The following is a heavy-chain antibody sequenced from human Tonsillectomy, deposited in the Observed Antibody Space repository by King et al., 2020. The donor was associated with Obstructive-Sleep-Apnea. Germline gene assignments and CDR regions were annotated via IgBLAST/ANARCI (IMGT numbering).Heavy chain of an antibody. CDR2: ISYDGTNK. CDR1: VFSFTSYA. V-gene: IGHV3-30-3*01. CDR3: AGDMGAAALLYFGY. J-gene: IGHJ4*02. D-gene: IGHD6-13*01. Sequence: VQLVESGGGVVQPGSSLRLSCAASVFSFTSYAMHWVRQAPGKGLEWVSLISYDGTNKNYADSVKGRFTISRDNSKSTLYLQMNSLRTDDTGVYYCAGDMGAAALLYFGYWGQGTLVNVSS.